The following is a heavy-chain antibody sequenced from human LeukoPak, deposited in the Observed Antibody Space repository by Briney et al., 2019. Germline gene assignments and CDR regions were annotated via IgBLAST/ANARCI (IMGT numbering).Heavy chain of an antibody. CDR2: IYYSGST. CDR1: GGSISSGGYY. V-gene: IGHV4-39*01. J-gene: IGHJ4*02. CDR3: ARHPRGADNGLYCSGGSCYTHYFDY. Sequence: PSQTLSLTCTVSGGSISSGGYYWSWIRQPPGKGLEWIGSIYYSGSTYYNPSLKSRVTISVDTSKNQFSLKLSSVTAADTAVYYCARHPRGADNGLYCSGGSCYTHYFDYWGQGTLVTVSS. D-gene: IGHD2-15*01.